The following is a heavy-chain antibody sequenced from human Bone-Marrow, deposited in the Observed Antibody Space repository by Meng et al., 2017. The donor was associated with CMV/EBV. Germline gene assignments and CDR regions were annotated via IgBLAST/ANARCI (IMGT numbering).Heavy chain of an antibody. J-gene: IGHJ4*02. CDR2: IYYSGST. CDR3: ASHVLRFLEWLPPLDY. CDR1: GGSVSSGSYY. Sequence: SETLCLTCTVFGGSVSSGSYYWSWIRQPPGKGLEWIGYIYYSGSTNYNPSLKSRVTISGDTSKNQFSLKLSSVTAADTEVYYCASHVLRFLEWLPPLDYWGQGTLVTVSS. D-gene: IGHD3-3*01. V-gene: IGHV4-61*01.